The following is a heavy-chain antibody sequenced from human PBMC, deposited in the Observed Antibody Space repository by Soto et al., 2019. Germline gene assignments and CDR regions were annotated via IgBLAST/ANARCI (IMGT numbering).Heavy chain of an antibody. V-gene: IGHV3-30*18. Sequence: GGSLRFSCAASGFTFSSYGMHWVRQAPGKGLEWVAVISYDGSNKYYADSVKGRFTISRDNSKNTLYLQMNSLRAEDTAVYYCAKDSYYYYGMGVWGQGTTVTVSS. CDR3: AKDSYYYYGMGV. J-gene: IGHJ6*02. CDR2: ISYDGSNK. CDR1: GFTFSSYG.